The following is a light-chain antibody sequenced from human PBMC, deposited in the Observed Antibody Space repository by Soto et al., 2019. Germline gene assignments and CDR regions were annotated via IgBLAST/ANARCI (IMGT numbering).Light chain of an antibody. Sequence: IQVTQSPSILSASVGDRVTITCRTSQGVMNSFPWYQQKSGKAPRLLIYSISSLKSGVPSRFSGSGSGAEFTLTTSGLQPEDFATYFCQQLYTYPHTFGLGTQLQI. CDR3: QQLYTYPHT. V-gene: IGKV1-9*01. J-gene: IGKJ2*01. CDR2: SIS. CDR1: QGVMNS.